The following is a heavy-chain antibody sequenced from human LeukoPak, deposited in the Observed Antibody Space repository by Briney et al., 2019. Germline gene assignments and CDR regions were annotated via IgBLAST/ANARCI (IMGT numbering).Heavy chain of an antibody. D-gene: IGHD3-22*01. J-gene: IGHJ3*02. Sequence: GGSLRLSCAASGFTFSSYAMSWVRQAPGKGLEWVPAISGSGGSTYYADSVKGRFTSSRDNSKSTVYLQRKSLRAAGTTLYYCAKGSPGGCYYFAFDIWGQGTMVTVSS. V-gene: IGHV3-23*01. CDR2: ISGSGGST. CDR3: AKGSPGGCYYFAFDI. CDR1: GFTFSSYA.